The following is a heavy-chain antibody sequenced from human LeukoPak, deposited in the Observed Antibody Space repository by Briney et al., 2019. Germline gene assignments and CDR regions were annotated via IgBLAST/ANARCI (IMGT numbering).Heavy chain of an antibody. CDR2: INHSGST. CDR3: AREGSSSGYPSHKKRAFGSDY. V-gene: IGHV4-39*07. CDR1: GGSISSGGYY. Sequence: PSGTLSLTCTVSGGSISSGGYYWSWIRQPPGKGLEWIGEINHSGSTNYNPSLKSRVTISVDTSKNQFSLKLSSVTAADTAVYYCAREGSSSGYPSHKKRAFGSDYWGQGTLVTVSS. D-gene: IGHD3-22*01. J-gene: IGHJ4*02.